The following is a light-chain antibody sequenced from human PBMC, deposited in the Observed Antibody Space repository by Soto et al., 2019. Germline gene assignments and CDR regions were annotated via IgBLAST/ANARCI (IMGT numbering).Light chain of an antibody. J-gene: IGKJ3*01. CDR3: QQYNDWPPIT. V-gene: IGKV3-15*01. Sequence: EVVMTQSPATLSLSPGERATLSCRASQSVSSDLAWYQQKPGQAPRLLIYGASTRATDIPARFSGGGSGTEFTLTISSLQSEDFAIYYCQQYNDWPPITFCPGTRVDFK. CDR1: QSVSSD. CDR2: GAS.